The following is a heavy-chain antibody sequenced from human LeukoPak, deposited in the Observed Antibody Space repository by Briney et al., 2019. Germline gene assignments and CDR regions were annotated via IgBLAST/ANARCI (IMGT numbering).Heavy chain of an antibody. D-gene: IGHD2-15*01. Sequence: PGGSLRLSCAASGFTFSSYSMNWVRQAPGKGLEWVSYISSSSSTIYYADSVKGRFTISRDNAKNSLYLQMNSLRAEDTAVYYCASTLGYCSGGSCATNNPFDYWGQGTLVTVSS. V-gene: IGHV3-48*01. J-gene: IGHJ4*02. CDR2: ISSSSSTI. CDR1: GFTFSSYS. CDR3: ASTLGYCSGGSCATNNPFDY.